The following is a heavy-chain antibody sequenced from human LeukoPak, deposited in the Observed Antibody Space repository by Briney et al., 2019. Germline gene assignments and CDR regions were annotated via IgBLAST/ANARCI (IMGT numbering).Heavy chain of an antibody. CDR2: IYHSGST. CDR3: AKHYMGSSYNRGLDY. Sequence: SETLSLTCAVPGGSISSSNCWSWVRQPPGKGLEWIGQIYHSGSTTYNPSLKSRVTISVDKSKNQFSLKLSSVTAADTAIYYCAKHYMGSSYNRGLDYWGQGTLVTVSS. D-gene: IGHD3-10*01. V-gene: IGHV4-4*02. J-gene: IGHJ4*02. CDR1: GGSISSSNC.